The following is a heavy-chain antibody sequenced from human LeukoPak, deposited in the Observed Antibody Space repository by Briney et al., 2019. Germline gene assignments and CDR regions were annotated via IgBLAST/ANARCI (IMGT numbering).Heavy chain of an antibody. D-gene: IGHD1-26*01. V-gene: IGHV3-21*01. CDR2: ISSSSSYI. Sequence: PGGSLRLSCAASGFTFSSYSMNWVRQAPGKGLAWVSSISSSSSYIYYADSVKGRFTISRDNAKNSLYLQMNSLRAEDTAVYYCARAMGATFRAAGFDYWGQGTLVTVSS. CDR1: GFTFSSYS. J-gene: IGHJ4*02. CDR3: ARAMGATFRAAGFDY.